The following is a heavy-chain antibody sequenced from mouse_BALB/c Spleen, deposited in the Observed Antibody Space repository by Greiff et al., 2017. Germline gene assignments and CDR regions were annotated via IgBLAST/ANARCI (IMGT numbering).Heavy chain of an antibody. CDR1: GYSITSDYA. D-gene: IGHD1-1*01. CDR3: ARGTTVVARDWYFDV. CDR2: ISYSGST. Sequence: VQLQQSGPGLVKPSQSLSLTCTVTGYSITSDYAWNWIRQFPGNKLEWMGYISYSGSTSYNPSLKSRISITRDTSKNQFFLQLNSVTTEDTATYYCARGTTVVARDWYFDVWGAGTTVTVSS. J-gene: IGHJ1*01. V-gene: IGHV3-2*02.